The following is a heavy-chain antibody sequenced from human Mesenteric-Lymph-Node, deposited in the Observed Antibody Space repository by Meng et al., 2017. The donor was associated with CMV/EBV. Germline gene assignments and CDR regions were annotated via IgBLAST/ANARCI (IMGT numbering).Heavy chain of an antibody. CDR1: DGSINNYY. CDR3: ARGRYCTRTSCYRDAVYFDP. D-gene: IGHD2-2*01. Sequence: SETLSLTCSVSDGSINNYYWSWIRQAPGKGLEWIGYFHYTEGTNYRPSLKSRVTISLDKPKRQFSLNLTSVTEADTAIYYCARGRYCTRTSCYRDAVYFDPWGRGILVTVSS. CDR2: FHYTEGT. J-gene: IGHJ5*02. V-gene: IGHV4-59*01.